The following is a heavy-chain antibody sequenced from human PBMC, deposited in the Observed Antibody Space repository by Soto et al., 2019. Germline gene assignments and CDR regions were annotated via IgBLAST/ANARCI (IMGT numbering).Heavy chain of an antibody. CDR3: ARNPLVLPAFDY. CDR1: GFTFGSYW. V-gene: IGHV3-74*01. J-gene: IGHJ4*02. D-gene: IGHD3-10*01. CDR2: INSDGSSI. Sequence: DVQLVQSGGGVVQPGGSLRLSCSGSGFTFGSYWMHWVRQVPGKGLVWVSRINSDGSSIKYADSVKGRFTISRDNAKNTLYLQLTSLRGDDTAIYYCARNPLVLPAFDYWGEGTLVNVSS.